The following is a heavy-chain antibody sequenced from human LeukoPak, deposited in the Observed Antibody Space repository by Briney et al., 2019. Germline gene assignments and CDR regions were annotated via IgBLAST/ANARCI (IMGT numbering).Heavy chain of an antibody. CDR2: IKQDGSEK. CDR1: GFTFSSYS. Sequence: GGSLGLSCAASGFTFSSYSMNWVRQAPGKGLEWVANIKQDGSEKYYVDSVKGRFTISRDNAQNSLYLQLNSLRAEDTAVYYCAKGLARYCSGGSCLDDAFDIWGQGTMVTVSS. D-gene: IGHD2-15*01. V-gene: IGHV3-7*03. CDR3: AKGLARYCSGGSCLDDAFDI. J-gene: IGHJ3*02.